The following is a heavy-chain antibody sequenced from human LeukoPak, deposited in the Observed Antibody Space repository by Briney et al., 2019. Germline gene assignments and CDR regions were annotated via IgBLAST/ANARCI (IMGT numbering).Heavy chain of an antibody. CDR2: INTATTET. CDR1: GYSFTNYL. J-gene: IGHJ4*02. D-gene: IGHD2-15*01. V-gene: IGHV1-3*04. Sequence: ASVTVSCKTSGYSFTNYLIHWMRQAPGQSLQWMGWINTATTETKYSQNFQGRVTISRDTSATTADMGLSSLRSEDTAVYFCARDSGPFDYWGQGTQVTVSS. CDR3: ARDSGPFDY.